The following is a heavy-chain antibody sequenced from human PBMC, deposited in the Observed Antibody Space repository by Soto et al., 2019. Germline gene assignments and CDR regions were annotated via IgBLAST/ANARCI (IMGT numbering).Heavy chain of an antibody. V-gene: IGHV3-30*18. CDR2: ISYDGGDK. CDR1: GFTCSRYG. D-gene: IGHD2-2*01. Sequence: LPCSASGFTCSRYGMYWVRQAPGKGLELVTIISYDGGDKYYVDSVKGRFTISRDNSKNTLYLQMNSLRTEDTAVYYCAKDHSLVEPGYFQHWGQGTLVTVSS. CDR3: AKDHSLVEPGYFQH. J-gene: IGHJ1*01.